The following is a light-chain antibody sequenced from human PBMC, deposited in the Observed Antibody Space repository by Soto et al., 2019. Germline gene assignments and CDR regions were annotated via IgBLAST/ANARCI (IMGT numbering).Light chain of an antibody. V-gene: IGKV1-6*01. CDR3: LQDYNYPWT. J-gene: IGKJ1*01. CDR2: VAS. CDR1: QGIRND. Sequence: AIKKTESPPSLCASIGDRHTITCRASQGIRNDLGWYQRKPGKAPKLLIYVASSLQSGVPSRFSGSGSGTDFTLTISSLQPEDFATYYCLQDYNYPWTFGQGTKVDIK.